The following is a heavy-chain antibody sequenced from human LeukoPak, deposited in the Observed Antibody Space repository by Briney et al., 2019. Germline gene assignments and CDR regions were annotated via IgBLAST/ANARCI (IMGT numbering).Heavy chain of an antibody. Sequence: SVKVSCKASGGTFSSYAISWVRQAPGQGLEWMGRIIPIFGTANYEQKFQGRVTITTDESTSTAYMELSSLRSEDTAVYYCARGLGGYSGYDPPGYWGQGTLVTVSS. CDR3: ARGLGGYSGYDPPGY. J-gene: IGHJ4*02. CDR1: GGTFSSYA. V-gene: IGHV1-69*05. CDR2: IIPIFGTA. D-gene: IGHD5-12*01.